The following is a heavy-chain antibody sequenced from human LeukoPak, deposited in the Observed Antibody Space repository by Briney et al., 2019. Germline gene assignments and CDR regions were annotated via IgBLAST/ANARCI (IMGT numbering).Heavy chain of an antibody. CDR1: GFTFGDYA. J-gene: IGHJ4*02. CDR3: CRSTTGPGWKYCFDL. D-gene: IGHD6-19*01. CDR2: IRSKDFGRTT. V-gene: IGHV3-49*04. Sequence: PGGSLRLSCTTSGFTFGDYAMTWVRQAPGKGLEWVGFIRSKDFGRTTEYAASVRDRFTVSRDDSESIAYLQMNSLKTEDTAVYYCCRSTTGPGWKYCFDLWGQGTLVTVSS.